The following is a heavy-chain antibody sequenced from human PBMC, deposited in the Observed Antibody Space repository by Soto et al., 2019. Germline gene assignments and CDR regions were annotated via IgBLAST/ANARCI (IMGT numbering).Heavy chain of an antibody. CDR1: GFTFSSYA. Sequence: SLRLSCAASGFTFSSYAMSWVRQAPGKGLEWVSAISGSGGSTYYAGSVKGRFTISRDNSKNTLYLQMNSLRAEDTAVYYCAKGVRYSSSSAFDPWGQGTLVTVSS. CDR3: AKGVRYSSSSAFDP. CDR2: ISGSGGST. J-gene: IGHJ5*02. D-gene: IGHD6-6*01. V-gene: IGHV3-23*01.